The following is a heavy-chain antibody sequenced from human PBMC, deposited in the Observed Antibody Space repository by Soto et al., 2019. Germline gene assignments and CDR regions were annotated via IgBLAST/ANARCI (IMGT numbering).Heavy chain of an antibody. V-gene: IGHV1-8*01. D-gene: IGHD2-8*01. CDR3: ARRRGSNGWFDL. J-gene: IGHJ5*02. CDR2: MNPDSGNT. CDR1: GYTFINYD. Sequence: ASGKVCCTASGYTFINYDINWVRQAPGQGLEWVGWMNPDSGNTGYAQNFQGRVTMTGNTSISSVYMELSSLTSEDTAVYYCARRRGSNGWFDLWVQGTLVTVSS.